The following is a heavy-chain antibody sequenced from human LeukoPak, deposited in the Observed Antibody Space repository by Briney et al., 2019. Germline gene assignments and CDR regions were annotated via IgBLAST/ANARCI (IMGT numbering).Heavy chain of an antibody. CDR2: ISSSSITI. V-gene: IGHV3-48*01. J-gene: IGHJ5*02. CDR1: GFTFNTYW. D-gene: IGHD3-22*01. CDR3: ARDPIAYYYDSSGYPNLNWFDP. Sequence: PGRSLRISCTASGFTFNTYWMTWVRQAPGKGLEWVSYISSSSITIYYADSVKGRFTISRDNAKNSLYLQMNSLRAEDTAVYYCARDPIAYYYDSSGYPNLNWFDPWGQGTLVTVSS.